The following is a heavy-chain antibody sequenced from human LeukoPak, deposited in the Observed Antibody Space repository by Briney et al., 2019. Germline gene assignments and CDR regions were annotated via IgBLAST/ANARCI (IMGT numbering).Heavy chain of an antibody. CDR3: AKGDSSGWTYYYYGMDV. D-gene: IGHD6-19*01. CDR1: GFTFSSYA. V-gene: IGHV3-23*01. CDR2: ISGSGGST. J-gene: IGHJ6*02. Sequence: GGSLRLSCAASGFTFSSYAMSGVRQAPGKGLEWVSAISGSGGSTYYADSVKGRFTISRDNSKNTLYLQMNSLRAEDTAVYYCAKGDSSGWTYYYYGMDVWGQGTTVTVSS.